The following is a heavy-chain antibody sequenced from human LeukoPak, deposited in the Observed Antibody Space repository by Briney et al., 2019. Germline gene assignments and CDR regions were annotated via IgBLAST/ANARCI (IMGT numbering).Heavy chain of an antibody. CDR3: AKEKNREGIWFGELLFGY. CDR1: GFTFCSYG. V-gene: IGHV3-23*01. D-gene: IGHD3-10*01. Sequence: GGSLRLSCAASGFTFCSYGMSWVRQAPGKGLEWVSAISGSGGSTYYADSVKGRFTISRDNSKNTLYLQMNSLRAEDTAVYYCAKEKNREGIWFGELLFGYWGQGTLVAVSS. CDR2: ISGSGGST. J-gene: IGHJ4*02.